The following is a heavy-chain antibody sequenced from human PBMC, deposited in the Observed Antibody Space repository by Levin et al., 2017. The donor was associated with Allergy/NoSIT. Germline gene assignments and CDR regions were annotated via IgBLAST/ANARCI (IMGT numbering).Heavy chain of an antibody. Sequence: PGGSLRLSCVASGFTFSGYAMHWVRQAPGKGLEWITVTSYDESSKYYADSVKGRFTISRDNSKNTLYVQMNSLRVEDTAVYYCARTGQDAFDIWGQGTMVTVSA. CDR1: GFTFSGYA. J-gene: IGHJ3*02. CDR2: TSYDESSK. CDR3: ARTGQDAFDI. V-gene: IGHV3-30-3*01.